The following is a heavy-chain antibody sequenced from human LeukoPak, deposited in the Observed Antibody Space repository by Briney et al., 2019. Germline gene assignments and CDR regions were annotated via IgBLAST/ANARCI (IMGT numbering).Heavy chain of an antibody. CDR1: GGSISSYY. CDR2: IYYSGST. CDR3: ARHGSPGVVPAAARYGMDV. D-gene: IGHD2-2*01. V-gene: IGHV4-59*08. Sequence: SETLSLTCTVSGGSISSYYWSWIRQPPGKGLEWIGYIYYSGSTNYNPSLKSRVTISVDTSKNQFSLKLSSVTAADTAVYYCARHGSPGVVPAAARYGMDVWGQVTTVTVSS. J-gene: IGHJ6*02.